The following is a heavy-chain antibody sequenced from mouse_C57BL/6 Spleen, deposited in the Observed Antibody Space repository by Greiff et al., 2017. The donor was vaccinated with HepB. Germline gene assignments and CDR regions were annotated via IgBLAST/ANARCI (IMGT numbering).Heavy chain of an antibody. CDR2: IDPSDSET. J-gene: IGHJ3*01. Sequence: QVHVKQPGAELVRPGSSVKLSCKASGYTFTSYWMHWVKQRPIQGLEWIGNIDPSDSETHYNQKFKDKATLTVDKSSSTAYMQLSSLTSEDSAVYYCARSYYSNYSFAYWGQGTLVTVSA. CDR3: ARSYYSNYSFAY. D-gene: IGHD2-5*01. V-gene: IGHV1-52*01. CDR1: GYTFTSYW.